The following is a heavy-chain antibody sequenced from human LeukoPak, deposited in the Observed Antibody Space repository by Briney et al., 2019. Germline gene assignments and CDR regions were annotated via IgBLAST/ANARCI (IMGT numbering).Heavy chain of an antibody. CDR3: ARDVPRLPSLRLGELSPMIDY. V-gene: IGHV1-18*01. CDR1: GYTLTSYG. D-gene: IGHD3-16*02. CDR2: ISAYNGNT. Sequence: ASVKVSCKASGYTLTSYGISWVRQAPGQGLEWMGWISAYNGNTNYAQKLQGRVTMTTDTSTSTAYMELRSLRSDDTAVYYCARDVPRLPSLRLGELSPMIDYWGQGTLVTVSS. J-gene: IGHJ4*02.